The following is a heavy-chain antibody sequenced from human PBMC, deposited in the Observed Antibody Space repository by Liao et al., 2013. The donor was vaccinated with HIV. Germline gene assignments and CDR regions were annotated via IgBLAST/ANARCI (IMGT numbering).Heavy chain of an antibody. CDR2: INHSGST. V-gene: IGHV4-39*07. D-gene: IGHD3-9*01. CDR1: GDSISGSSFY. CDR3: ARDAYFDWDNWFDP. J-gene: IGHJ5*02. Sequence: QLQLRESGPGLAKPSETLSLTCTVSGDSISGSSFYWGWVRQPPGKGLQWIGEINHSGSTNYNPSLKSRVTIALDTSKNQFSLKLSSVTAADTAVYYCARDAYFDWDNWFDPWGQGTLVTVSS.